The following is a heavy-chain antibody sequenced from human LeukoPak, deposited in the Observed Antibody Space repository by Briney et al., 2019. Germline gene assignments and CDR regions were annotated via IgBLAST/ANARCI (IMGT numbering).Heavy chain of an antibody. J-gene: IGHJ3*02. CDR3: ARKTGDYDAFDI. CDR2: IIPIFGTA. Sequence: ASVKVSCKASGGTFSSYAISWVRQAPGQGLEWMGGIIPIFGTANYAQKFQGRVTITADESTSTAYMELSSLRSEDTAVYYCARKTGDYDAFDIWGQGTVVTVSS. CDR1: GGTFSSYA. V-gene: IGHV1-69*13. D-gene: IGHD7-27*01.